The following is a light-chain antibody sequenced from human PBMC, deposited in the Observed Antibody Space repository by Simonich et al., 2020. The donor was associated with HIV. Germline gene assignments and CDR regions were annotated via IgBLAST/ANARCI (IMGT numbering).Light chain of an antibody. CDR1: QSGSTN. CDR2: GAT. J-gene: IGKJ1*01. CDR3: QQYNNWPLTWT. V-gene: IGKV3-15*01. Sequence: EIVMTQSPATLSVSPGERATLSCRASQSGSTNLAWYQQKPGQAPRLLIYGATTRATGMSAKFSGSGSGTEFTLTISSLQSEDFAVYYCQQYNNWPLTWTFGQGTKVEIK.